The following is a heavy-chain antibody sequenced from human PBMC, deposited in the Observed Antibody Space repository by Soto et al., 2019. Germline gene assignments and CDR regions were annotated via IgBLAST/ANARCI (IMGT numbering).Heavy chain of an antibody. CDR2: IYYSGST. J-gene: IGHJ4*02. Sequence: QVQLQESGPGLVKPSETLSLTCTVSGGSISSYYWSWIRQPPGKGLEWIGYIYYSGSTNYNPSLKSRVTISVDTSKNQFSLKLSSVTAADTVVYYCARSIAAAGSYYFDYWGQGTLVTVSS. CDR3: ARSIAAAGSYYFDY. V-gene: IGHV4-59*01. CDR1: GGSISSYY. D-gene: IGHD6-13*01.